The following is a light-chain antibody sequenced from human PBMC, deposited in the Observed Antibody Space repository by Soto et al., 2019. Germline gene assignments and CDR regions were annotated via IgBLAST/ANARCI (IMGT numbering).Light chain of an antibody. CDR1: QHISNY. Sequence: DIQMTQSPSSLSASVGARVTITGQANQHISNYLNWYQQKPGKAPRLLIYDVSKLQTGVPSRFSGSGSGTDFTFTISSLQPEDIATYYCQQYGNLPYTFGPGTKLEIK. J-gene: IGKJ2*01. V-gene: IGKV1-33*01. CDR3: QQYGNLPYT. CDR2: DVS.